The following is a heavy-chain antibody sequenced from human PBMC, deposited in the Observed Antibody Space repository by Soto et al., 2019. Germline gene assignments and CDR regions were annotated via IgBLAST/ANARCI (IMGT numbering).Heavy chain of an antibody. V-gene: IGHV1-3*01. CDR2: INAGNGNT. D-gene: IGHD3-22*01. CDR3: ARRNSSGPIDH. Sequence: QVHLVQSGAEVKEPGASVKVSCETSGFTFTTHAIHWVRQAPGQSLEWMGWINAGNGNTKYSQRFQDRVTITRDTSASTAYMELSSLRSEDRAVYYCARRNSSGPIDHWGQGTLVTVSS. J-gene: IGHJ4*02. CDR1: GFTFTTHA.